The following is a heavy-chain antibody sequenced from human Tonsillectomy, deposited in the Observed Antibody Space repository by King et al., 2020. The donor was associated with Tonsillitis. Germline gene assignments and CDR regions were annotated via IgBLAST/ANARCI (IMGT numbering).Heavy chain of an antibody. CDR1: GYSFTSYW. CDR2: IYPGDSDT. V-gene: IGHV5-51*01. Sequence: DVQLVESGAEVKKPGESLKISCKGSGYSFTSYWIGWVRQMPGKGLEWMGIIYPGDSDTRYSPSFQGQFTISADKSISTAYLQWSSLKASDTAMYYCARPRHCGGDCYSHYYFDYWGQGTLVTVSS. J-gene: IGHJ4*02. CDR3: ARPRHCGGDCYSHYYFDY. D-gene: IGHD2-21*02.